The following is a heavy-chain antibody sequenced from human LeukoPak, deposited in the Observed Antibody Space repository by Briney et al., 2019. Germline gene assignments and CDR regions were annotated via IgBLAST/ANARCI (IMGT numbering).Heavy chain of an antibody. V-gene: IGHV3-30*18. CDR1: GFTFKNSW. Sequence: GGSLRLSCAASGFTFKNSWMSWVRQAPGKGLEWVAAISFDGSNEYYADSVKGRFTISRDNSKNTLYLQMNSLRAEDAAVYYCAKDSRHRSGWLIGGHYFDNWGQGTLVTVSS. D-gene: IGHD3-16*01. CDR3: AKDSRHRSGWLIGGHYFDN. CDR2: ISFDGSNE. J-gene: IGHJ4*02.